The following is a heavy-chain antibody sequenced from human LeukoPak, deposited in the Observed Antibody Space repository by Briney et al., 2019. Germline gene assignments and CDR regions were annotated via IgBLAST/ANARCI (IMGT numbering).Heavy chain of an antibody. Sequence: GGSLRLSCAASGFTFSSYAMSWVRQAPGKGLEWVSAISGSGGSTYYADSVKGRFTISRDNAKNSLYLQMNSLRAEDTALYYCAKDRGSGWYYYYGMDVWGQGTTVTVSS. J-gene: IGHJ6*02. CDR1: GFTFSSYA. D-gene: IGHD6-19*01. CDR2: ISGSGGST. V-gene: IGHV3-23*01. CDR3: AKDRGSGWYYYYGMDV.